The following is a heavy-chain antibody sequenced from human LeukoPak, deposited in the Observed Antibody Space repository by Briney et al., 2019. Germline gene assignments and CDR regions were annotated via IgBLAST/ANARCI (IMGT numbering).Heavy chain of an antibody. CDR3: ARSKAARRMTYYYGMDV. D-gene: IGHD6-6*01. V-gene: IGHV3-66*01. J-gene: IGHJ6*02. CDR1: GFTVSSNY. CDR2: IYSGGST. Sequence: PGGSLRLSCAASGFTVSSNYMSWVRQAPGKGLEWVSVIYSGGSTYYADSVKGRFTISRDNSKNTLYLQMNSLRAEDTAVYYCARSKAARRMTYYYGMDVWGQGTTVTVSS.